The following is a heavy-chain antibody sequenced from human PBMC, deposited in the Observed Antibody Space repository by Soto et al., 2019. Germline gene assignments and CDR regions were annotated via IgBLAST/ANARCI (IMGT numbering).Heavy chain of an antibody. D-gene: IGHD7-27*01. CDR3: ARANWYFDY. CDR2: IDYTGAT. V-gene: IGHV4-59*11. Sequence: QVQLQESGPGLVKPSETLSLTCTVSGGSINNHYWSWIRQPPGKGLEWIGYIDYTGATNYSPSLASRVTISVDTSKNQFSLKLTSLTAADTAIYSCARANWYFDYWGQGTLVTVSS. J-gene: IGHJ4*02. CDR1: GGSINNHY.